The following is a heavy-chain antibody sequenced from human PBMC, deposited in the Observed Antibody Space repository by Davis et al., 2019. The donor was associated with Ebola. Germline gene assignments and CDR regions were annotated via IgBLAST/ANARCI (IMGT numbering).Heavy chain of an antibody. V-gene: IGHV4-59*12. Sequence: SETLSLTCTVSGGSISSYYWSWIRQPPGKGLEWIGYIYYSGSTNYNPSLKSRVTISVDTSKNQFSLNLTSVTAADTAVYYCARGQSGSDYSLWQYWGQGTLVTVSS. CDR3: ARGQSGSDYSLWQY. D-gene: IGHD3-10*01. CDR2: IYYSGST. J-gene: IGHJ4*02. CDR1: GGSISSYY.